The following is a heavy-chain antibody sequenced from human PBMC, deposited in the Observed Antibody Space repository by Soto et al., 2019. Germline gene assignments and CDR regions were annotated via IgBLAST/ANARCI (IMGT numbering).Heavy chain of an antibody. CDR3: AGLPSSSWYLTGWFDP. J-gene: IGHJ5*02. CDR1: GYSFTSYW. CDR2: IYPGDSDT. Sequence: EVQLVQSGAEVKKPGESLKISCKGSGYSFTSYWIGWVRQMPGKGLEWMGIIYPGDSDTRYSPSFQGQVTISADKSISTAYLQWSSLKASDTAMYYCAGLPSSSWYLTGWFDPWGQGTLVTVSS. V-gene: IGHV5-51*01. D-gene: IGHD6-13*01.